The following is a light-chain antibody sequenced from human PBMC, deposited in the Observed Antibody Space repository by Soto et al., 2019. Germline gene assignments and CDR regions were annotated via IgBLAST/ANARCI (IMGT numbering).Light chain of an antibody. CDR3: QQYMSSVT. V-gene: IGKV3-20*01. CDR2: GAS. Sequence: EIVLTQSPGSLSLSPGQRAPLSCRASQSVDTTFFPWYQKKPGQAPRLLIYGASKRATGIPDRFSGSGSGTDFTLIISRLEPEDFAVYYCQQYMSSVTFGQGTKVEIK. CDR1: QSVDTTF. J-gene: IGKJ1*01.